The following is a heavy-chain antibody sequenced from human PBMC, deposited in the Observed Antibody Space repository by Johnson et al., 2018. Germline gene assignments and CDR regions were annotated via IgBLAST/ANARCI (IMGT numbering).Heavy chain of an antibody. CDR1: GGSISGYY. CDR2: IYGSGST. V-gene: IGHV4-4*07. CDR3: GHMLGASGIRGEYFHD. Sequence: QVQLQESGPGLVKPSETLSLACTVSGGSISGYYWSWIRQPAGKGLEWLGRIYGSGSTKYNPSLKSRVTMSVDTSKIQFSLNLSSVTVSDTALYYCGHMLGASGIRGEYFHDCGQGILVAVSS. D-gene: IGHD3-10*02. J-gene: IGHJ1*01.